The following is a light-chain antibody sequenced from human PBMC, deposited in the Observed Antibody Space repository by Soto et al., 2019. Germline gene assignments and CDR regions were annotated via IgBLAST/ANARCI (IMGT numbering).Light chain of an antibody. V-gene: IGKV1-5*03. CDR2: KAS. CDR1: QTIITS. J-gene: IGKJ1*01. Sequence: DIQMTQSPSTLSASVGDRVTITCRASQTIITSLAWYQQKPGKAPKLLIYKASSLESGVPSRFSGSGSGTEFTLTISSLQPGDLAIYYRQQYNSYWTFGQGTKVEIK. CDR3: QQYNSYWT.